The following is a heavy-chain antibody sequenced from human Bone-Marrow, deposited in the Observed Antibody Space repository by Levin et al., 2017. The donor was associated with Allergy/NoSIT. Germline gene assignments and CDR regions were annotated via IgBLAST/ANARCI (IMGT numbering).Heavy chain of an antibody. CDR2: IIGSGGNT. CDR1: GFTFSNFA. J-gene: IGHJ4*02. V-gene: IGHV3-23*01. CDR3: SKNDGDCVDASCYSFDD. D-gene: IGHD2-2*01. Sequence: GGSLRLSCAASGFTFSNFAVSWARQAPGKGLEWVSTIIGSGGNTFYADSVKGRFTISRDNSKNTLYLQMNSLRAEDTAVYYCSKNDGDCVDASCYSFDDWGPGALVTVSS.